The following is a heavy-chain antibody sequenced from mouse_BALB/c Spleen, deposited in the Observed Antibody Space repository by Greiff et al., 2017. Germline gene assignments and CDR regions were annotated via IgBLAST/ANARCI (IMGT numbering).Heavy chain of an antibody. Sequence: VQRVESGAELARPGASVKLSCKASGYTFTDYYINWVKQRTGQGLEWIGEIYPGSGNTYYNEKFKGKATLTADKSSSTAYMQLSSLTSEDSAVYFCAHYYGSSYGYFDVWGAGTTVTVSS. V-gene: IGHV1-77*01. CDR3: AHYYGSSYGYFDV. CDR1: GYTFTDYY. J-gene: IGHJ1*01. CDR2: IYPGSGNT. D-gene: IGHD1-1*01.